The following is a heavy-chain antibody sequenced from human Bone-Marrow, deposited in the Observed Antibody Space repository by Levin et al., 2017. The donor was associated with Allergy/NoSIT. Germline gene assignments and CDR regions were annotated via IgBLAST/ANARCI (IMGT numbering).Heavy chain of an antibody. V-gene: IGHV3-15*01. J-gene: IGHJ6*04. CDR3: TTRAHYDILTGYYSSSPLTDV. D-gene: IGHD3-9*01. Sequence: KPGGSLRLSCAASGFTFSNAWMSWVRQAPGKGLEWVGRIKSKTDGGTTDYAAPVKGRFTISRDDSKNTLYLQMNSLKTEDTAVYYCTTRAHYDILTGYYSSSPLTDVWGKGTTVTVSS. CDR2: IKSKTDGGTT. CDR1: GFTFSNAW.